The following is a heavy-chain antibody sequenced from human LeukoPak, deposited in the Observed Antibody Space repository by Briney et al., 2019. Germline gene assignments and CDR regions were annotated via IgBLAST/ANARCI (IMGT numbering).Heavy chain of an antibody. CDR2: IYPGDSDT. CDR3: ARQWWEAKCTGNRCYGLWCDP. D-gene: IGHD2-8*02. V-gene: IGHV5-51*01. J-gene: IGHJ5*02. Sequence: GESLKISWKSSGYTFPSYCIAWVRQMPGKGLEWMGIIYPGDSDTRYSPSFQGQVTISADKAFTTAYLQWSSLKASDTAVYYCARQWWEAKCTGNRCYGLWCDPWGQGTLVTVSS. CDR1: GYTFPSYC.